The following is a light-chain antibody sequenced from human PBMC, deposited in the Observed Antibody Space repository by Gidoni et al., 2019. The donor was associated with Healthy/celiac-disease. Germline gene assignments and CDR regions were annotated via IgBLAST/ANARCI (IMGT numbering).Light chain of an antibody. J-gene: IGKJ3*01. CDR1: QSVSSY. CDR2: DAS. Sequence: ELVLTQSPATLSLSPGERATLSCRASQSVSSYLAWYQQKPGQAPRLLIYDASNRATGISARFSGSGSGTDFTLTISSLEPEDFAVYYCQQRSNWPPIFTFGPGTKVDIK. V-gene: IGKV3-11*01. CDR3: QQRSNWPPIFT.